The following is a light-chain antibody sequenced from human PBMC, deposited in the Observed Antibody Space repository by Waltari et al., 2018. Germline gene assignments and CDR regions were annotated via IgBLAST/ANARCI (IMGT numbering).Light chain of an antibody. Sequence: EIAMTQSPATLSVSPGERATLSCRTSQSVNSNLAWYQQRPGQPPRLLSCGGSTRAPGIPGRFRGSGSGTEFTLTISRLQSEDFAVYYCQQYDNWLPYTFGQGTKVDMK. CDR1: QSVNSN. V-gene: IGKV3-15*01. CDR3: QQYDNWLPYT. CDR2: GGS. J-gene: IGKJ2*01.